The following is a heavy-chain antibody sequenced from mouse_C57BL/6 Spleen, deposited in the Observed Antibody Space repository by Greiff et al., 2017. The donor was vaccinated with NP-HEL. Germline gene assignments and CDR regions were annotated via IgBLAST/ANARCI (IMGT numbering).Heavy chain of an antibody. CDR2: FYPGSGSI. J-gene: IGHJ2*01. CDR3: ARHERAYYYGSHFDY. CDR1: GYTFTEYT. V-gene: IGHV1-62-2*01. D-gene: IGHD1-1*01. Sequence: QVQLKQSGAELVKPGASVKLSCKASGYTFTEYTIHWVKQRSGQGLEWIGWFYPGSGSIKYNEKFKDQAKLTADKSSSTVYMELSRLTSEDSAVYFCARHERAYYYGSHFDYWGQGTTLTVSS.